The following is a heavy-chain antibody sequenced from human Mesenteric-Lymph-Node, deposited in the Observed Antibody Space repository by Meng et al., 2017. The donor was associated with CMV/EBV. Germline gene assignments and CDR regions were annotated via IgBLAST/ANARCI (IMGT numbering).Heavy chain of an antibody. V-gene: IGHV4-31*03. CDR3: ARGSRSIVVVPAAKGRRWFDP. Sequence: SETLSLTCTVSGGSIASGGYYWSWIRQHPGKGLEWIGYNYYSGSTHYNPSLKSRVTISVDTSKNQFSLKLSSVTAADTAVYYCARGSRSIVVVPAAKGRRWFDPWGQGTLVTVSS. J-gene: IGHJ5*02. D-gene: IGHD2-2*01. CDR2: NYYSGST. CDR1: GGSIASGGYY.